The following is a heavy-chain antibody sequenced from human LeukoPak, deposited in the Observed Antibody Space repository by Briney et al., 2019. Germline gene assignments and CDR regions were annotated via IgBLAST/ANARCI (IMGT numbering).Heavy chain of an antibody. J-gene: IGHJ3*02. D-gene: IGHD1-1*01. CDR3: ARGHNWNDRGAFDI. CDR2: IYSGGST. CDR1: GFTVSSNY. V-gene: IGHV3-53*01. Sequence: TGGSLRLSCAASGFTVSSNYMSWVRQAPGKGLEWVSSIYSGGSTYYADSVKGRFTISRDSSKNTPYLQMGSLRAEDTAVYYCARGHNWNDRGAFDIWGQGTMVTVSP.